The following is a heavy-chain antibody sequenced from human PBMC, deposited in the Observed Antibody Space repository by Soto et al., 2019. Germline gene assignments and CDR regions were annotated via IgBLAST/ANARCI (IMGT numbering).Heavy chain of an antibody. V-gene: IGHV1-69*02. Sequence: GASVKVSCKASGGAFSSYTISWVRQAPGQGLEWMGRIIPILGIANYAQKFQGRVTITADKSTSTAYMELSSLRSEDTAVYYCARAAFGELEYELIDYWGQGTLVTVSS. CDR3: ARAAFGELEYELIDY. J-gene: IGHJ4*02. CDR2: IIPILGIA. D-gene: IGHD3-10*01. CDR1: GGAFSSYT.